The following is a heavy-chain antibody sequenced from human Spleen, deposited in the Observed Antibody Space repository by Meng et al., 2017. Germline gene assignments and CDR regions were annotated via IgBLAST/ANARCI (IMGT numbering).Heavy chain of an antibody. CDR1: GFTFSSYW. V-gene: IGHV3-7*01. D-gene: IGHD3-3*01. J-gene: IGHJ4*02. CDR2: IKQDGSEK. Sequence: GGSLRLSCAASGFTFSSYWMSWVRQAPGKGLEWVANIKQDGSEKNYVDSVKGRFTISRDNAKNSLYLQMNSLRAEDTAVYYCASLESSVFGDFDYWGQGTLVTVSS. CDR3: ASLESSVFGDFDY.